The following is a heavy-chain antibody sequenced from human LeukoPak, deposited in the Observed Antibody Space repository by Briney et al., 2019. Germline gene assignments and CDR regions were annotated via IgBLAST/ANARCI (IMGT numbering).Heavy chain of an antibody. Sequence: GGSLRLSCAASGFTFSSFGMHWVRQAPGKGLEWVAVIWYDGSNKYYADSVKGRFTISRDNSKNTLYLQMNSLRVEDTAVYYCARRGGIHLDYFDYWGQGTLVTVSS. CDR1: GFTFSSFG. V-gene: IGHV3-33*01. CDR2: IWYDGSNK. J-gene: IGHJ4*02. CDR3: ARRGGIHLDYFDY. D-gene: IGHD3-16*01.